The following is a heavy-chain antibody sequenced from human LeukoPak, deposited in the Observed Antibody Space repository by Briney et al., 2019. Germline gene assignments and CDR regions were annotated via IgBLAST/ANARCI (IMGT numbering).Heavy chain of an antibody. D-gene: IGHD2-2*02. CDR2: ITGSGAST. V-gene: IGHV3-23*01. Sequence: PGGSLRLSCAASGFTFNSYAMNWVRQAPGKGLEWVSSITGSGASTYYADSVKGRFTISRDNSKNTMYLQMNSLRAEDTAVYYCAKSRQCSSTSCYRAGDYWGQGTLVTVSS. CDR3: AKSRQCSSTSCYRAGDY. J-gene: IGHJ4*02. CDR1: GFTFNSYA.